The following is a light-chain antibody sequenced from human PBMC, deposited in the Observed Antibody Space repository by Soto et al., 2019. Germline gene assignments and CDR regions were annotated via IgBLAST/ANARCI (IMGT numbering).Light chain of an antibody. J-gene: IGLJ2*01. CDR1: SSDVGGYNY. CDR3: CSYAGTVV. V-gene: IGLV2-8*01. Sequence: QSVLTQPPSASGSPGQSVTISCTGTSSDVGGYNYVSWYQQHPGKAPKLMIYEVSKRPSGVPDRFSGSKSGNTASLTVSGLQAEDEADYYCCSYAGTVVFGGGIQLTVL. CDR2: EVS.